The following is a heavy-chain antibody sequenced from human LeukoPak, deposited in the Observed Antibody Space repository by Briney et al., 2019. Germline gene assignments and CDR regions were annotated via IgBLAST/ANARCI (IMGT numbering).Heavy chain of an antibody. D-gene: IGHD3-22*01. CDR2: IYYSGNT. CDR1: GGSINSYY. Sequence: SETLSLTCTVSGGSINSYYWSWIRQPPGKGLEWIGFIYYSGNTNYNPSLKSRASISIDTSKHQLSLQLSSVTAADTAVYYCARDRDSSGLRDFDLWGRGTLVTVSA. J-gene: IGHJ2*01. CDR3: ARDRDSSGLRDFDL. V-gene: IGHV4-59*01.